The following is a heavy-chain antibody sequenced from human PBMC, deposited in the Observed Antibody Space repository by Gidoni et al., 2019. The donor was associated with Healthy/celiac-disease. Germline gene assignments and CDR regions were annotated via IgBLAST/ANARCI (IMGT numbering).Heavy chain of an antibody. CDR2: IYYSGST. CDR1: GGSISSYY. V-gene: IGHV4-59*01. Sequence: QVQLQESGPGLVKPSETLSLTCTVSGGSISSYYWSWIRQPPGKGLEWIGYIYYSGSTNYNPSLKSRVTISVDTSKNQFSLKLSSVTAADTAVYYCARAQWLVYNYYYYYMDVWGKGTTVTVSS. CDR3: ARAQWLVYNYYYYYMDV. J-gene: IGHJ6*03. D-gene: IGHD6-19*01.